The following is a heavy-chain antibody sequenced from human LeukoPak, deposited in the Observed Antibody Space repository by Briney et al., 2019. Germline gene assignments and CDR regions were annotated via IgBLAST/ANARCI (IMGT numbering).Heavy chain of an antibody. V-gene: IGHV1-2*02. CDR2: IKPNNSGT. CDR1: GYAFTVSY. D-gene: IGHD6-19*01. CDR3: ARRVAGTALDV. Sequence: ASVKLSCNSSGYAFTVSYLYWVWLAPGQGRGWRGWIKPNNSGTNYAQKFQGRVAMTRDTSISTAYMELSRLGSDDTAVYYCARRVAGTALDVWGKGTTVTVSS. J-gene: IGHJ6*04.